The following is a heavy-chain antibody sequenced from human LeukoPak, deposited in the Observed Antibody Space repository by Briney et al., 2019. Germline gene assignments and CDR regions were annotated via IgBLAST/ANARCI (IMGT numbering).Heavy chain of an antibody. CDR3: ARVNSAYYYYYMDV. CDR1: GGSISSSSYY. CDR2: ISYSGRT. Sequence: SETLSLTCTVSGGSISSSSYYWGWIRQPPGTGLEWIGSISYSGRTYYNPSLKSRVTISVDKSKNQFSLKLSSVTAADTAVYYCARVNSAYYYYYMDVWGKGTTVTVSS. J-gene: IGHJ6*03. V-gene: IGHV4-39*07. D-gene: IGHD1-26*01.